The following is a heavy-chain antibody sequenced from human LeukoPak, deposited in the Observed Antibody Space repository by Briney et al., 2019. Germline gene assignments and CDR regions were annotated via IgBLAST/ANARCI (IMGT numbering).Heavy chain of an antibody. Sequence: ASVKVSCRASGCTFIDHHILWVRQAPGQGLEWMGWIHPNGRDTQYAQKFQDRMTMTTDTSITTACMELHSVTSDDTAVYYCSAHYGPGPVWGQGTLITASS. J-gene: IGHJ4*02. CDR1: GCTFIDHH. V-gene: IGHV1-2*02. CDR3: SAHYGPGPV. CDR2: IHPNGRDT. D-gene: IGHD3-10*01.